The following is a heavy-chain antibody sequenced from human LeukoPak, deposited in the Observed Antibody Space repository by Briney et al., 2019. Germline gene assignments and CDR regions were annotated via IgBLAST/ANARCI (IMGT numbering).Heavy chain of an antibody. Sequence: GGSLRLSCAASGFTFSSYAMSWVHQAPGKGLEWVSAISGSGGSTYYADSVKGRFTISRDNSKNTLYLQMNSLRAEDTAVYYCARDFNPAYYDFWSGYSNWFDPWGQGTLVTVSS. V-gene: IGHV3-23*01. J-gene: IGHJ5*02. CDR3: ARDFNPAYYDFWSGYSNWFDP. D-gene: IGHD3-3*01. CDR2: ISGSGGST. CDR1: GFTFSSYA.